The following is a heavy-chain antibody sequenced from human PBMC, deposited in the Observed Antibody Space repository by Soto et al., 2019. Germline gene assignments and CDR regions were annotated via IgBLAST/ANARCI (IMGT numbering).Heavy chain of an antibody. CDR3: ARHPERIAEIGWFDP. D-gene: IGHD6-13*01. J-gene: IGHJ5*02. CDR1: GFTFSSYS. CDR2: ISSSSSTI. V-gene: IGHV3-48*01. Sequence: SGFTFSSYSMNWVRQAPGKGLEWVSYISSSSSTIYYADSVKGRFTISRDNAKNSLKLQMNSLRAEDTAVYYCARHPERIAEIGWFDPWGQGTLVTVS.